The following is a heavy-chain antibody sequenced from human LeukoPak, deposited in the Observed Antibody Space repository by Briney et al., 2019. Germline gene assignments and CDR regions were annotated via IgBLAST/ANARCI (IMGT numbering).Heavy chain of an antibody. CDR3: ARVPHGPY. Sequence: SETLSLTCTVSGYSISSGYYWGWIRQPPGKGLEWIGSIYHSGSTYYNPSLKSRVTISVDTSKNQFSLKLSSVTAADTAVYYCARVPHGPYWGQGTLVPVSS. CDR2: IYHSGST. CDR1: GYSISSGYY. J-gene: IGHJ4*02. V-gene: IGHV4-38-2*02.